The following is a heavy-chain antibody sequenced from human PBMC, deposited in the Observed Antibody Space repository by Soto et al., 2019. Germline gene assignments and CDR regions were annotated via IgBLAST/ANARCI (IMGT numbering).Heavy chain of an antibody. CDR3: ARGNHRWLQLWYFDL. V-gene: IGHV1-69*12. J-gene: IGHJ2*01. Sequence: QVQLVQSWAEVMKSGCSVKVSCKASGGTFSNYPISWVRQAPGQGLGWMGGIIPIFGTVNYAQKFQGRVTITADESTSTAYMELSSLRSEDTAVYYCARGNHRWLQLWYFDLWGRGTLVTVSS. CDR2: IIPIFGTV. CDR1: GGTFSNYP. D-gene: IGHD5-12*01.